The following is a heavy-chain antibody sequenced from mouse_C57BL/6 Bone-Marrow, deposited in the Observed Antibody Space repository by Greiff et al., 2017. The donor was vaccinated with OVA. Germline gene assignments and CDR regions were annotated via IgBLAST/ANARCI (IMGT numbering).Heavy chain of an antibody. D-gene: IGHD1-1*01. V-gene: IGHV1-5*01. J-gene: IGHJ4*01. CDR2: IYPGNSDP. CDR3: TRRAYDYGSSYDYAMDY. Sequence: EVKLQESGTVLARPGASVKMSCKTSGYTFTSYWMHWVKQRPGQGLEWIGAIYPGNSDPSYNQKFKGKAKLTAVTSASTAYLELSSLTNEDSAVYYCTRRAYDYGSSYDYAMDYWGQGTSATVSS. CDR1: GYTFTSYW.